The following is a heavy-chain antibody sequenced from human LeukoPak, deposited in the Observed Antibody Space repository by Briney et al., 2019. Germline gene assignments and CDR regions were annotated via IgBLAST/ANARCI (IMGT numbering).Heavy chain of an antibody. V-gene: IGHV3-30-3*01. J-gene: IGHJ5*02. CDR3: AREYSSGCPPGS. D-gene: IGHD6-19*01. CDR2: ISYDGSNK. Sequence: AGGSLRLSCAASGFTFSSYAMHWVRQAPGKGLEWVAVISYDGSNKYYADTVKGRFTISRDNSKNTLYLQMNSLRAEDTAVYYCAREYSSGCPPGSWGQGTLVTVSS. CDR1: GFTFSSYA.